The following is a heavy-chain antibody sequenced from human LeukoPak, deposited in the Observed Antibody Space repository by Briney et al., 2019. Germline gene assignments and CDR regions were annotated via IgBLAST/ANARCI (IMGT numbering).Heavy chain of an antibody. V-gene: IGHV3-74*01. D-gene: IGHD1-20*01. CDR1: GFTFSSYW. Sequence: PGGSLRLSCAASGFTFSSYWIHWVRQAPGKGLVWVSRVKSDGSVTNYADSVKGRFTISRDNAKNTLYLEMNSLRAEDTAVYYCAMFSYVSGTTISWGQGTLVTVSS. J-gene: IGHJ4*02. CDR2: VKSDGSVT. CDR3: AMFSYVSGTTIS.